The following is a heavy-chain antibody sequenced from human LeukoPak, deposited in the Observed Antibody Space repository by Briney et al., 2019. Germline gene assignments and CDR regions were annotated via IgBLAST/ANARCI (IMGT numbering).Heavy chain of an antibody. J-gene: IGHJ3*02. D-gene: IGHD3-9*01. V-gene: IGHV3-48*03. CDR1: GLTLSSYE. CDR2: ISPSGSST. CDR3: ARDASMSGDKVDI. Sequence: GGSLRLSCAASGLTLSSYEMTWVRQAPGEGLEWVAHISPSGSSTHYADSVRGRFTISRDNAKNSLYLQMNSLRAEDTAVYYCARDASMSGDKVDIWGPGTMVTVS.